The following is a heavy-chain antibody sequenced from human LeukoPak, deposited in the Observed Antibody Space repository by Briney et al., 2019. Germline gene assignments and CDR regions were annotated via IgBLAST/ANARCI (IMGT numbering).Heavy chain of an antibody. V-gene: IGHV3-21*01. Sequence: GGSLRLSCAASRFTFSSYSMNWARQAPGKGLEWVSSISSSSSYIYYADSVKGRFTISRDNAKNSLYLQMNSLRAEDTAMYYCARGGIESSTWGTFDYYMDVWGKGTTVTVSS. CDR3: ARGGIESSTWGTFDYYMDV. J-gene: IGHJ6*03. D-gene: IGHD7-27*01. CDR1: RFTFSSYS. CDR2: ISSSSSYI.